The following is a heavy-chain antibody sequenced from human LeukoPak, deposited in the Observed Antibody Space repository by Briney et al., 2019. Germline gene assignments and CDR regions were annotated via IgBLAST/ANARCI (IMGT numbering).Heavy chain of an antibody. CDR2: IYHSGST. Sequence: SETLSLTCAVSGGSISSSNWWSWVRQPPGKGLEWIGEIYHSGSTNDNPSLKSRVTISVDKSENQFSLKLSSVTAADTAVYYCTRGAFFDYWGQGTLVTVSS. J-gene: IGHJ4*02. V-gene: IGHV4-4*02. CDR1: GGSISSSNW. CDR3: TRGAFFDY.